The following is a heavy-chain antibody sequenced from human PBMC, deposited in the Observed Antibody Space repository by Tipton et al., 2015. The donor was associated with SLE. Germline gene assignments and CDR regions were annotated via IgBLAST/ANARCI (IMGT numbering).Heavy chain of an antibody. J-gene: IGHJ6*02. CDR3: TTDKAGLWILGGDRHSYGMDV. V-gene: IGHV3-15*01. CDR2: IKSKTDGGTT. D-gene: IGHD2-21*02. Sequence: QLVQSGGGLVKLGGSLRVSCAASGFTFSNAWMSWVRQAPGKGLEWVGRIKSKTDGGTTDYAAPVKGRFTISRDDSKNTMYLEMNSLKSEDTALYYCTTDKAGLWILGGDRHSYGMDVWGQGTTVTVSS. CDR1: GFTFSNAW.